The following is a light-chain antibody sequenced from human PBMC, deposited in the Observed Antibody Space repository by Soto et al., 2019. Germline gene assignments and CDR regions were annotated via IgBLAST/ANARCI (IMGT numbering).Light chain of an antibody. V-gene: IGLV2-23*01. CDR2: EGS. CDR1: SSDVGSYNL. J-gene: IGLJ2*01. Sequence: QSVLTQPASVSGSPGQSITISCTGTSSDVGSYNLVSWYQQHPGKAPKLMIYEGSKRPSGVSNRFSGSKSGNTASLTISGLQAEDEGDYYCCSYAGSDTLLFGGGTKLTVL. CDR3: CSYAGSDTLL.